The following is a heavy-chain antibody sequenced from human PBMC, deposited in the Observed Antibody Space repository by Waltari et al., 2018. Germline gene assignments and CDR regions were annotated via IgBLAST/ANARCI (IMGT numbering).Heavy chain of an antibody. CDR2: INGYGDKT. CDR3: AKAHFYDTSGYIEH. V-gene: IGHV3-23*01. Sequence: EVQVLESGGDLVQPGGSLRLPCAGFGFIFSSHAKNWVRPAPGKGLEWVSGINGYGDKTYYADSVKGRFTLSRDNSKNTLTLQMNNLRGEDTAIYYCAKAHFYDTSGYIEHWGQGTLVTVSS. J-gene: IGHJ5*02. D-gene: IGHD3-22*01. CDR1: GFIFSSHA.